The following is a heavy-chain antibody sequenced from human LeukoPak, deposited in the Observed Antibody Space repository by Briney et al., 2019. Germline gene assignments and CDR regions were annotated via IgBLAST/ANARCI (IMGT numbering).Heavy chain of an antibody. V-gene: IGHV3-9*01. CDR3: AKDSYYGSGSYYYFDY. CDR2: ISWNSGSI. D-gene: IGHD3-10*01. Sequence: PGRSLRLSCAASGFTFSSYAMHWVRQAPGKGLEWVSGISWNSGSIGYADSVKGRFTISRDNAKNSLYLQMNSLRAEDTALYYCAKDSYYGSGSYYYFDYWGQGTLVTVSS. J-gene: IGHJ4*02. CDR1: GFTFSSYA.